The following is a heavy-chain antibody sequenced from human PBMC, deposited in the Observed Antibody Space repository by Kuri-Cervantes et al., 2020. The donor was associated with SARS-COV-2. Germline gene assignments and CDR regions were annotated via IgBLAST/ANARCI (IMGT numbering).Heavy chain of an antibody. J-gene: IGHJ4*02. CDR1: GFTFSSYA. CDR3: ARGRWGGATDY. CDR2: ISGSGGST. D-gene: IGHD1-26*01. Sequence: GGSLRLSCAASGFTFSSYAMSWVRQAPGKGLEWVSAISGSGGSTYYADSVKGRFTISRDNAKNSLYLQMNSLRAEDTAVYYCARGRWGGATDYWGQGTLVTVSS. V-gene: IGHV3-23*01.